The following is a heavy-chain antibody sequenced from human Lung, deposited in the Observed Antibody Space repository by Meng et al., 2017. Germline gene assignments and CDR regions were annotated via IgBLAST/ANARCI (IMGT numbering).Heavy chain of an antibody. J-gene: IGHJ4*02. CDR1: GYPFTNYG. D-gene: IGHD6-19*01. Sequence: QVHLVQSGAEVREPGASVKVSCKASGYPFTNYGISWVRQAPGQGLEWMGWISVYNVNTNYAQKFRGRVTMTTDTSTSTTYMELRSLRSDDTGVYYCARSPYSSGWPNFDSWGQGTLVTVSS. CDR3: ARSPYSSGWPNFDS. CDR2: ISVYNVNT. V-gene: IGHV1-18*01.